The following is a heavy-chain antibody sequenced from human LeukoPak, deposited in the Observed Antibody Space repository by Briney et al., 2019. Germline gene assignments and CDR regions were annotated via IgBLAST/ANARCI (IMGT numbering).Heavy chain of an antibody. J-gene: IGHJ5*02. CDR3: ARDRNFNWFDP. CDR2: IIPIFGTA. V-gene: IGHV1-69*05. Sequence: ASVKVSCKASGGTFSSYAIIWVRQAPGQGLEWMGGIIPIFGTANYAPKSQGRVTITTDESTSAAYMELSRLRSEDTAVYYCARDRNFNWFDPWGQGTLVTVSS. CDR1: GGTFSSYA. D-gene: IGHD1-14*01.